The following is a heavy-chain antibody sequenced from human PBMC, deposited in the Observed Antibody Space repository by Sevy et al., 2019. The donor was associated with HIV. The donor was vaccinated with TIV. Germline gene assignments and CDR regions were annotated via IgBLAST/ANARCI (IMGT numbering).Heavy chain of an antibody. J-gene: IGHJ5*02. CDR2: VYYSGNT. CDR1: GGSINNPDFN. V-gene: IGHV4-30-4*01. D-gene: IGHD2-15*01. CDR3: TILRGPIGWSDP. Sequence: SENLSLTCSVSGGSINNPDFNWSWVRQPPGRGLEWIGYVYYSGNTYYSPSLKTRASLSIDTSKNQFSLDLHSVTAADTAVYYCTILRGPIGWSDPWGQGTLVTVSS.